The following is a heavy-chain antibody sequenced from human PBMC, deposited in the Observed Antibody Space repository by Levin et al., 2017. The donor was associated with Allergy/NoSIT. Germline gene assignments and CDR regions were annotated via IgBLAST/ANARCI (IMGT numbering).Heavy chain of an antibody. CDR3: ARIDYSNYDFDY. J-gene: IGHJ4*02. D-gene: IGHD4-11*01. V-gene: IGHV4-34*01. CDR2: INHSGST. Sequence: SETLSLTCAVYGGSFSGYYWSWIRQPPGKGLEWIGEINHSGSTNYNPSLKSRVTISVDTSKNQFSLKLSSVTAADTAVYYCARIDYSNYDFDYWGQGTLVTVSS. CDR1: GGSFSGYY.